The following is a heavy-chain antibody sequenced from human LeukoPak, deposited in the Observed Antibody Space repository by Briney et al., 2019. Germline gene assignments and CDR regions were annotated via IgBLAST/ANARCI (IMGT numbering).Heavy chain of an antibody. J-gene: IGHJ6*02. V-gene: IGHV1-46*01. D-gene: IGHD2-15*01. Sequence: ASVKVSCKASGYTFSSYYMHWVRQAPGQGLEWMGIINPSGGSTSYAHKFQGRVTMTRDTSTSTVYMELSNLRPEDTAVYYCARGGARGGRNYYYYGMDVWGQGTTVTVSS. CDR1: GYTFSSYY. CDR2: INPSGGST. CDR3: ARGGARGGRNYYYYGMDV.